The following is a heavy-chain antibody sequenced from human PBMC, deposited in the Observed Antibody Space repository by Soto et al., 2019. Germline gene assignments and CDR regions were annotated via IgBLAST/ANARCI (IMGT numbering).Heavy chain of an antibody. D-gene: IGHD2-15*01. V-gene: IGHV4-4*02. Sequence: SETLSRTCAVSGGSISSSNWWGFFRQPPGKGLEWIGEIYHSGSTNYNPSLKSRVTISVDKSKNQFSLKLSSVTAADTAVYYCARDSQNPSAGYCSGGSCYYFDYWGQGTLVTVSS. CDR3: ARDSQNPSAGYCSGGSCYYFDY. CDR2: IYHSGST. J-gene: IGHJ4*02. CDR1: GGSISSSNW.